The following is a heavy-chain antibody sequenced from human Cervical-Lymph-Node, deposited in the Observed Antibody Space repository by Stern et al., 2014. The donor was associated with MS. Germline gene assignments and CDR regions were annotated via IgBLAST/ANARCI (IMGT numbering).Heavy chain of an antibody. CDR1: GYSFATYW. D-gene: IGHD5-18*01. V-gene: IGHV5-51*03. J-gene: IGHJ6*02. Sequence: VHLVESGAEVKKPGESLKISCKGSGYSFATYWIGWVRQMPGKGLEWMGIIYPGASDTRYSPSFQGQVTISADKSISAAYLHWSSLKASDTAMYYCARPGDDTAKYGLDVWGQGTTVTVSS. CDR2: IYPGASDT. CDR3: ARPGDDTAKYGLDV.